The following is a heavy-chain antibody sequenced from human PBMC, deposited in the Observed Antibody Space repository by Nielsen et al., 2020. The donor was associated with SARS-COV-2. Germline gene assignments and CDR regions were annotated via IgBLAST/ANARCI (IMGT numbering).Heavy chain of an antibody. J-gene: IGHJ4*02. CDR3: AKDIYGSGSYLFDY. V-gene: IGHV3-9*01. CDR2: ISWNSGSI. CDR1: GFTFDDYA. Sequence: GGSLRLSCAASGFTFDDYAMHWARQAPGKGLEWVSGISWNSGSIGYADSVKGRFTISRDNAKNSLYLQMNSLRAEDTALYYCAKDIYGSGSYLFDYWGQGTLVTVSS. D-gene: IGHD3-10*01.